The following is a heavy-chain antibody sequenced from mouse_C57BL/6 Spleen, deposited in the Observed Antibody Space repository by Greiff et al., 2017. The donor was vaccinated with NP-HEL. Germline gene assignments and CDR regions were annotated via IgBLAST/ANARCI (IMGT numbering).Heavy chain of an antibody. CDR1: GFSLTSYA. CDR2: IWTGGGT. D-gene: IGHD2-4*01. J-gene: IGHJ2*01. V-gene: IGHV2-9-1*01. Sequence: VQRVESGPGLVAPSQSLSITCTVSGFSLTSYAISWVRQPPGKGLEWLGVIWTGGGTNYNSALKSRLSISKDNSKSQVFLKMNSLQTDDTARYYCARNSPYDYDGYYFDYWGQGTTLTVSS. CDR3: ARNSPYDYDGYYFDY.